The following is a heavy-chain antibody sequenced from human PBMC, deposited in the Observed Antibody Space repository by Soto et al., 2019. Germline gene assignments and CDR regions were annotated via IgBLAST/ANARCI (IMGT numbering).Heavy chain of an antibody. CDR2: IYYSWST. D-gene: IGHD3-3*01. V-gene: IGHV4-31*03. J-gene: IGHJ2*01. CDR3: ARGPYYDFWSGYYPYWYFDL. CDR1: GGSISSGGYY. Sequence: QVQLQESGPGLVKPSQTLSLTCTVSGGSISSGGYYWSWIRQHPGKGLEWIGYIYYSWSTYYNPALKSRVTISVDTSKNQFSLKLSSVTAADTAVYYCARGPYYDFWSGYYPYWYFDLWGRGTLVTVSS.